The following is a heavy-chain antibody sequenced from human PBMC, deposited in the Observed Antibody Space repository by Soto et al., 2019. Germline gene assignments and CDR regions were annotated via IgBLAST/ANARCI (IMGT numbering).Heavy chain of an antibody. CDR1: GFTFSSYS. Sequence: LRLSCAASGFTFSSYSMHCVRQAPGKGLEWVSVISYDGSNKYYADSVKGRFTVSRDDSKNTLYLQMNSLRTEDTAVYYCVRASGMDXWGQGTTVTVS. CDR2: ISYDGSNK. CDR3: VRASGMDX. V-gene: IGHV3-30-3*01. J-gene: IGHJ6*02.